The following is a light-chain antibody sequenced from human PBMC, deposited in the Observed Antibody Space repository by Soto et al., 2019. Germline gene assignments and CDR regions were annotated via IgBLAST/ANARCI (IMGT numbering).Light chain of an antibody. J-gene: IGKJ5*01. CDR2: GSF. V-gene: IGKV3-20*01. CDR1: QSLSSSY. Sequence: EIVLPQSPGTLSFSQGKRATLSCRASQSLSSSYLAWYQQKPGQAPRLLIYGSFSRATGIPDRFSGSGSGTDFTLTISRLEPEDSAVYYCQQYGTLITFGQGTRLEIK. CDR3: QQYGTLIT.